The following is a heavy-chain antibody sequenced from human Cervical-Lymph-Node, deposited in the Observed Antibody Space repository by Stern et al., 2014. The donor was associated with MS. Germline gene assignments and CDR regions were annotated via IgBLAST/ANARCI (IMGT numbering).Heavy chain of an antibody. D-gene: IGHD6-13*01. CDR2: ILSVVGTP. CDR1: GGTFRKFP. Sequence: MQLVQSGAGVTQPGTSVKLSCKASGGTFRKFPRSWVRPAPGQGLEWRGVILSVVGTPTYAQEFRGRVTITADVSTSTVYMELSSLRSDDTAVYYCALSSETSDRWYSLGYDIWGQGTLVTVSS. V-gene: IGHV1-69*01. CDR3: ALSSETSDRWYSLGYDI. J-gene: IGHJ4*02.